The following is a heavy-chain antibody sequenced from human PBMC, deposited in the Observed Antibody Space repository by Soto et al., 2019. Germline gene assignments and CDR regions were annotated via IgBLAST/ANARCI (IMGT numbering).Heavy chain of an antibody. Sequence: QVPLVQSGAEVKKPGSSVKVSCKASGGTFSSYAISWVRQAPGQGLEWMGGIIPIFGTANYAQKFQGRVTITADESTSTAYMELSSLRSEDTAVYYCARGNSSGWYVRYYYGMDVWGQGTTVTVSS. CDR3: ARGNSSGWYVRYYYGMDV. D-gene: IGHD6-19*01. J-gene: IGHJ6*02. V-gene: IGHV1-69*01. CDR1: GGTFSSYA. CDR2: IIPIFGTA.